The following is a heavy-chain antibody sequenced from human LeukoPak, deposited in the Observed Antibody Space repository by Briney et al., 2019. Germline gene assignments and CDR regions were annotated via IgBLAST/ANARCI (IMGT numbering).Heavy chain of an antibody. Sequence: SVKVSCKASGGTFISYAISWVRQAPGQGLEWMGGIIPIFGTANYAQKFQGRVTITADESTSTAYMELSSLRSEDTAVYYCARDFSGGLENWFDPWGQGTLVTVSS. CDR3: ARDFSGGLENWFDP. CDR1: GGTFISYA. D-gene: IGHD4-23*01. CDR2: IIPIFGTA. J-gene: IGHJ5*02. V-gene: IGHV1-69*01.